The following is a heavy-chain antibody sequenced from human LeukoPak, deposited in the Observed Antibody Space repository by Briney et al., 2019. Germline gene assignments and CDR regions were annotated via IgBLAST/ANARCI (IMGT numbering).Heavy chain of an antibody. Sequence: GGSLGLSCAASGFTFTSYSMSWVRRAPGKGLEWVSGTSDRGDYTYYADSVKGRFTISRDSSKNTLFLQMNSLRAEDTALYFCARKAQYNGHYPLDYWGQGTLVTVSS. D-gene: IGHD1-7*01. V-gene: IGHV3-23*01. CDR2: TSDRGDYT. CDR3: ARKAQYNGHYPLDY. CDR1: GFTFTSYS. J-gene: IGHJ4*02.